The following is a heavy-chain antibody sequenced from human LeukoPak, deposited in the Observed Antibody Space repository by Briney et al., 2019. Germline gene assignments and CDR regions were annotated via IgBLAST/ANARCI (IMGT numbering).Heavy chain of an antibody. Sequence: GGSLRLSCAASGFTSRSYWRHWVRQAPGKGLEWVSRVIRDGSFTNYADSVKGRFPISRDNAKNTLYLQMSSLRAEDTAVYFCVRDGDDFNFDYWGQGSLVTVAS. CDR2: VIRDGSFT. V-gene: IGHV3-74*01. CDR3: VRDGDDFNFDY. J-gene: IGHJ4*02. D-gene: IGHD5-24*01. CDR1: GFTSRSYW.